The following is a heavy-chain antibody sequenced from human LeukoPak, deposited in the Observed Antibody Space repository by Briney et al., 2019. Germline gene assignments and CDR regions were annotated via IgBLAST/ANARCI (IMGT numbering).Heavy chain of an antibody. CDR1: GYSLSSGYY. CDR3: ARGYCSGGSCYSPFDY. Sequence: SETLSLTCTVSGYSLSSGYYWGWIRQPPGKGLEWIGSVDHSGGTYYNPSLRSRVSISVDTSKNQFSLKLSSVTAADTAVYYCARGYCSGGSCYSPFDYWGQGTLVTVSS. CDR2: VDHSGGT. J-gene: IGHJ4*02. D-gene: IGHD2-15*01. V-gene: IGHV4-38-2*02.